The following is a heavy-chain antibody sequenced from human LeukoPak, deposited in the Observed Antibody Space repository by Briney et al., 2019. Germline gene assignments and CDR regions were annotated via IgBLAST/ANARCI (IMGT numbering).Heavy chain of an antibody. CDR3: ARGYGGLFDY. D-gene: IGHD4-23*01. V-gene: IGHV3-66*02. Sequence: GGSLRLSCAASGFTVSSNYMSWVRQAPGKGLEWVSVIYSGGSTYYSDSVKGRFTISRDNSKNMLYLQMNSLRGEDTAVYYCARGYGGLFDYWGKGTLVTVSS. CDR1: GFTVSSNY. CDR2: IYSGGST. J-gene: IGHJ4*02.